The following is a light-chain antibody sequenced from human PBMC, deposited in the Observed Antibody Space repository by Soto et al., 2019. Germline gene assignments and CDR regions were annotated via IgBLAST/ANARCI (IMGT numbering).Light chain of an antibody. J-gene: IGKJ2*01. CDR1: QSISSW. CDR3: QQYKSYSPYT. CDR2: KAS. Sequence: DIQMTQSPSTLSASVGDRVTNTCRASQSISSWLAWYQQKPGKAPKLLIYKASSLESGVPSRFSGSGSGTEFTLTISSLQPDDFATYYCQQYKSYSPYTFGQGTKLEIK. V-gene: IGKV1-5*03.